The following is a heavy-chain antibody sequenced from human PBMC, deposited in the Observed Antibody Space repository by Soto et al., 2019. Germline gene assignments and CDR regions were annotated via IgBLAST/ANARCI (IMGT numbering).Heavy chain of an antibody. J-gene: IGHJ4*02. CDR2: IYYSGST. D-gene: IGHD4-4*01. CDR1: GGSXSSSSNY. Sequence: PXETLSLTCTVSGGSXSSSSNYWDWIRQPPGKGLEWIGSIYYSGSTYYNPSLKSRVTISVDTSKNQFSLKLTSVTAADTAVYYCARQNDYSNYYFEYWGQGTLVTVSS. V-gene: IGHV4-39*01. CDR3: ARQNDYSNYYFEY.